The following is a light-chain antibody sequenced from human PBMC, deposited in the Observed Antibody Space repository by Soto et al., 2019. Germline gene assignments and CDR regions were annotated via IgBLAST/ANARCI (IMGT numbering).Light chain of an antibody. CDR1: SSNIGSNT. J-gene: IGLJ1*01. Sequence: QSVPTQPPSASGTPGQRVTISCSGSSSNIGSNTVNSYQQLPGTAPKLLIYCNIQRPLGVPDRFSGSKSGTSASLAISGLQSEDEADYYCAAWDDSLNGHYVFGTGTKVTVL. CDR2: CNI. V-gene: IGLV1-44*01. CDR3: AAWDDSLNGHYV.